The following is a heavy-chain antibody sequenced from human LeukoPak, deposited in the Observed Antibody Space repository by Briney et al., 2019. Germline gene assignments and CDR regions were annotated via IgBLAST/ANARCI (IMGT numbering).Heavy chain of an antibody. CDR1: GFIFSSYS. CDR2: ISSSGSTI. J-gene: IGHJ3*02. D-gene: IGHD3-10*01. V-gene: IGHV3-48*02. Sequence: PGGSLRLSCAASGFIFSSYSMNWVRQAPGKGLEWVSNISSSGSTIYYADSVKGRFTISRDNAKNSLDLQMNSLRDEDTAVYYCARDHLFTMVRGLIIKYAFDIWGQGTMVTVSS. CDR3: ARDHLFTMVRGLIIKYAFDI.